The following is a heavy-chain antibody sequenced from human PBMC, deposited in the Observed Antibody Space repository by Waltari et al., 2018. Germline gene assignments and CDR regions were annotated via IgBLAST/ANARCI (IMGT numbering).Heavy chain of an antibody. Sequence: EVQLVESGGGLVQPGGSLRLSCAASGFSFNSFAMTWVRQAPGKGREWVASISAKTRKTHDADSVKGRFTISRDNSKNTLYLQMNSPRADDTAVYYCAKDTTVSAFDIWGQGTVVTVSS. J-gene: IGHJ3*02. D-gene: IGHD1-1*01. CDR3: AKDTTVSAFDI. CDR1: GFSFNSFA. V-gene: IGHV3-23*04. CDR2: ISAKTRKT.